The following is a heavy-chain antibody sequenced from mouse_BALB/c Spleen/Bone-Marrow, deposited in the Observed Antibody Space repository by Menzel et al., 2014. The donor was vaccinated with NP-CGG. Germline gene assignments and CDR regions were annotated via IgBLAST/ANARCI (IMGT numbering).Heavy chain of an antibody. Sequence: QVQLQQSGPELVRPGASVKMSCKASGYTSTRYWMHWVKQRPGQGLEWIGMIDPSNSETRLNQKFKDKATLNIGKSSNTAYMQLSSLTSKDSTVYYCARAASYDNHYYVMDYWGQRNSATVTS. J-gene: IGHJ4*01. V-gene: IGHV1S127*01. CDR2: IDPSNSET. CDR3: ARAASYDNHYYVMDY. D-gene: IGHD2-10*01. CDR1: GYTSTRYW.